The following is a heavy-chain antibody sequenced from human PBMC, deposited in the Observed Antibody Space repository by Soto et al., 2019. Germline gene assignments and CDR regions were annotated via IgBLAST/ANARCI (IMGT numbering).Heavy chain of an antibody. CDR3: ARREIQGPIDY. CDR2: IYYSGTT. V-gene: IGHV4-28*01. D-gene: IGHD1-26*01. CDR1: GYSSSSSNC. J-gene: IGHJ4*02. Sequence: QVQLQESGPGLVKPSDTLSLTCAVSGYSSSSSNCWGWIRQPPGKGLEWIGYIYYSGTTYYNPSLKSRVTMSVDTSKNQFTLKLTSVTAVDTAGYYCARREIQGPIDYWGQGTLVTVSS.